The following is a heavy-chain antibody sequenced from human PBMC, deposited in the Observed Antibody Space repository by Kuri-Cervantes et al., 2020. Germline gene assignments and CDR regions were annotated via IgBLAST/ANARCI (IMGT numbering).Heavy chain of an antibody. D-gene: IGHD2-2*01. Sequence: SGPTLVKPTETLTLTCTVSGFSLSNARMGVSWIRQPPGKALEWLAHIFSNDEKSYSTSLKSRLTISKDTSKSQVVLTMTNMGPVDTATYYCARTVGIVVVPAATPKRGYYYYGMDVWGQGTTVTVSS. CDR2: IFSNDEK. V-gene: IGHV2-26*01. J-gene: IGHJ6*02. CDR1: GFSLSNARMG. CDR3: ARTVGIVVVPAATPKRGYYYYGMDV.